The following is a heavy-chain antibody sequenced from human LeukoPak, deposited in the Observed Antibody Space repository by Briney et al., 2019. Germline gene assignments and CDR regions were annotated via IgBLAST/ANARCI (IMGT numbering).Heavy chain of an antibody. CDR3: AKSRLNHYGMDV. CDR2: ISWNSGSI. D-gene: IGHD1-14*01. Sequence: GGSLRLSCETAGFTFSSYVMHWVRQAPGKGLEWVSGISWNSGSIGYADSVKGRFTISRDNAKNSLYLQMNSLRAEDTALYYCAKSRLNHYGMDVWGQGTTVTVSS. J-gene: IGHJ6*02. V-gene: IGHV3-9*01. CDR1: GFTFSSYV.